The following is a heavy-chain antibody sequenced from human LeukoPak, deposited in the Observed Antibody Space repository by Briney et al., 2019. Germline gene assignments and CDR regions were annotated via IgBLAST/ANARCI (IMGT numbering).Heavy chain of an antibody. CDR2: INHSGST. J-gene: IGHJ4*02. V-gene: IGHV4-34*01. CDR1: GGSFSGYY. CDR3: ARGSRILNLLDY. Sequence: SETLSLTCAVYGGSFSGYYWSWIRQPPGKGLEWIGEINHSGSTNYNPSLKSRVTISVDTSKNQFSLKLSSVTAADTAVYYCARGSRILNLLDYWGQGTLVTVSS.